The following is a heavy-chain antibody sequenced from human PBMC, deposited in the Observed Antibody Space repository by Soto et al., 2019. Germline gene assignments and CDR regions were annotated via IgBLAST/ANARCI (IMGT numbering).Heavy chain of an antibody. CDR3: ARELELNTIRWYFDY. CDR1: GYTFTSYG. V-gene: IGHV1-18*01. D-gene: IGHD1-7*01. J-gene: IGHJ4*02. Sequence: GASVKVSCKASGYTFTSYGISWVLQAPGQGLEWMGWISAYNGNTNYAQKLQGRVTMTTDTSTSTAYMELRSLRSDDTAVYCCARELELNTIRWYFDYWGQGTRVTVAS. CDR2: ISAYNGNT.